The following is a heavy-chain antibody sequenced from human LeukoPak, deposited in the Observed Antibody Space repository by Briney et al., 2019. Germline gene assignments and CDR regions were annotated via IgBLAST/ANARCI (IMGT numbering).Heavy chain of an antibody. J-gene: IGHJ4*02. CDR1: GGSISSGDYY. V-gene: IGHV4-30-4*08. D-gene: IGHD1-7*01. CDR2: IYYSGST. CDR3: ARKGITGTTPFDY. Sequence: PSETLSLTCTVSGGSISSGDYYWSWIRQPPGKGLEWIGYIYYSGSTYYNPFLKSRVTISVDTSKNQFSLKLSSVTAADTAVYYCARKGITGTTPFDYWGQGTLVTVSS.